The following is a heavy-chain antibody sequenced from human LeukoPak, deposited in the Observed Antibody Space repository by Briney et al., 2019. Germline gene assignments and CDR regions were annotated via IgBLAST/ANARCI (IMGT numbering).Heavy chain of an antibody. V-gene: IGHV3-21*01. CDR1: GFTFSSYS. CDR3: VRDGWNDDY. CDR2: ISSSSSYI. D-gene: IGHD1-1*01. Sequence: PGGSLRLSCAASGFTFSSYSMDWVRQAPGRGLEWVSSISSSSSYIYYADSLKGRFTISRDNAKNSLFLQVNSLRAEDTAVYYCVRDGWNDDYWGQGTLVTVSS. J-gene: IGHJ4*02.